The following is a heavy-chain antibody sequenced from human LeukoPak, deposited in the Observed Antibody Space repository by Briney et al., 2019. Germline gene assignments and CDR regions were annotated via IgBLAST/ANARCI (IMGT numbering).Heavy chain of an antibody. CDR1: GGTFSSYA. CDR3: AREADDLVVVEAASLLGY. J-gene: IGHJ4*02. Sequence: SVKVSCKASGGTFSSYAISWVRQAPGQGLEWMGGIIPIFGTANYAQKFQGRVTITTDESTSTAYMELSSLRSEDTAVYYCAREADDLVVVEAASLLGYWGQGTLVTVSS. V-gene: IGHV1-69*05. D-gene: IGHD2-15*01. CDR2: IIPIFGTA.